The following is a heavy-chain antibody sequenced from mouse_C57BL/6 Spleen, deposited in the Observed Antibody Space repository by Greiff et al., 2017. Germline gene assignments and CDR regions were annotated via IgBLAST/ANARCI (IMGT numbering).Heavy chain of an antibody. J-gene: IGHJ4*01. CDR2: IYPGSGST. V-gene: IGHV1-55*01. D-gene: IGHD1-1*01. CDR1: GYTFTSYW. CDR3: ARAYYYRSSPYCCAMDY. Sequence: QVQLQQSGAELVKPGASVKLSCKASGYTFTSYWITWVKQRPGQGLEWIGDIYPGSGSTNYNEKFKGKATLTVDTSSSTAYMQLSGLTSEGSAVYYCARAYYYRSSPYCCAMDYWGQGTSVTVSS.